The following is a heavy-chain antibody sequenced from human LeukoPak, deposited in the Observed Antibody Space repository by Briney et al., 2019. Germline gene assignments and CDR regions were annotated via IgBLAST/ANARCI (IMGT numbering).Heavy chain of an antibody. CDR2: TYYRSKWYN. CDR1: GDSVSSNSAA. V-gene: IGHV6-1*01. CDR3: ARAQSVDYYYYGMDV. Sequence: SQTLSLTCAISGDSVSSNSAAWNWIRQSPSRGLEWPGRTYYRSKWYNDYAVSVKSRIYIYTGPSKNQFPLHLNSVAPEDKAVYYCARAQSVDYYYYGMDVWGQGTTVTVSS. J-gene: IGHJ6*02.